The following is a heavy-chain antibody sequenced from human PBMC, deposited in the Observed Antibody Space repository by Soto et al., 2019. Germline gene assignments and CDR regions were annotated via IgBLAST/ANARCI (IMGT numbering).Heavy chain of an antibody. D-gene: IGHD3-10*01. CDR3: ARDYGTSIFDY. V-gene: IGHV3-33*01. CDR1: GFSFSSYG. J-gene: IGHJ4*02. CDR2: IWYDGSNK. Sequence: PGGSLRLSCAASGFSFSSYGMNWVRQAPGKGLEWVAVIWYDGSNKCYADSVKGRFTISRDNSKNTLCLQMNSLRAEDTAVYYCARDYGTSIFDYWGQGTLVTVSS.